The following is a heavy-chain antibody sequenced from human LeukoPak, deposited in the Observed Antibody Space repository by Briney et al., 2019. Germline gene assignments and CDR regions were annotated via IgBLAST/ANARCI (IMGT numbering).Heavy chain of an antibody. V-gene: IGHV3-30-3*01. Sequence: GRSLRLSCAASGSTFSSYAMHWVRQAPGKGLEWVAVISYDGSNKYYADSVKGRFTISRDNSKNTLYLQMNSLRAEDTAVYYCARDAEYSYGFKRYYYGMDVWGQGTTVTVSS. J-gene: IGHJ6*02. CDR1: GSTFSSYA. CDR3: ARDAEYSYGFKRYYYGMDV. D-gene: IGHD5-18*01. CDR2: ISYDGSNK.